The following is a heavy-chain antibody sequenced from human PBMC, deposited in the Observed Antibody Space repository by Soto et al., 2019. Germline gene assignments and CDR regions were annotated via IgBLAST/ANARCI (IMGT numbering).Heavy chain of an antibody. Sequence: PGGSLRLSCAASAVTFTGFGRHWVRQAPGKGLEWVAVIRFDGSNTYYADSVKGRFTISRDNPKNMLYLQMNSLRAEDTAIYYCARDGVGTTTYFGYFDYWGLGTLVTVSS. D-gene: IGHD1-26*01. CDR1: AVTFTGFG. CDR3: ARDGVGTTTYFGYFDY. CDR2: IRFDGSNT. V-gene: IGHV3-33*01. J-gene: IGHJ4*02.